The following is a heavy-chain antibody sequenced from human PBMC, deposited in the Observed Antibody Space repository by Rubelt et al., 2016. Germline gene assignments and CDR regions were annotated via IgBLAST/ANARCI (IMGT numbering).Heavy chain of an antibody. CDR1: GYTFTSYG. Sequence: QVQLVQSGAEVKKPGASVKVSCKASGYTFTSYGISWVRQAPGQGLEWMGWISAYNGNTNYAQKLKGRGTMTTDTSTGTGYMELRGLRSDDTAVYYCARRDGYNWDDAFDIWGQGTMVTVSS. CDR3: ARRDGYNWDDAFDI. V-gene: IGHV1-18*01. CDR2: ISAYNGNT. J-gene: IGHJ3*02. D-gene: IGHD5-24*01.